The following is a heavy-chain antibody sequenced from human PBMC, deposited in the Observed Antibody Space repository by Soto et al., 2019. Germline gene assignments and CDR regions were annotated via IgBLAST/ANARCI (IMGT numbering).Heavy chain of an antibody. D-gene: IGHD2-21*02. V-gene: IGHV3-48*02. Sequence: VQLLESGGGLVYPGASLRLSCETSGFSFRDHSMNWVRQAPGKGLQWVSYISSTGADIHYADSVKGRFTVSRDNAKNAWLLEINSLRDDDSAIYYCARLPKGSVVTGWGQGSLVTVS. J-gene: IGHJ4*02. CDR1: GFSFRDHS. CDR2: ISSTGADI. CDR3: ARLPKGSVVTG.